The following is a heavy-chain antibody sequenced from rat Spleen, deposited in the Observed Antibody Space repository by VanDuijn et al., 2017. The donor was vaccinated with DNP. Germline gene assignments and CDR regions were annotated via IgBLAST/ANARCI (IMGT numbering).Heavy chain of an antibody. CDR3: ARHVLPLRVWDY. CDR2: ISYDGGST. V-gene: IGHV5-22*01. CDR1: GFTFSDYY. D-gene: IGHD1-4*01. J-gene: IGHJ2*01. Sequence: EVQLVESGGGVVQPGRSLKLSCATSGFTFSDYYMAWVRQAPAKGLEWVAYISYDGGSTYRGDCVHGRFPISRDNAKSTLYLQLNSLRYEDMATYECARHVLPLRVWDYWSQGVMVTVSS.